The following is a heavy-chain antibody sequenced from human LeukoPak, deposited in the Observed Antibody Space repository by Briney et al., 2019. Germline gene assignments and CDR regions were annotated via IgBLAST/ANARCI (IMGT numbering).Heavy chain of an antibody. CDR1: GCTFTSYG. V-gene: IGHV1-18*01. J-gene: IGHJ4*02. Sequence: ASVKVSCKASGCTFTSYGISWVRQAPGQGLEWMGWISAYNGNTNYAQKLQGRVTMTTDTSTSTAYMELRSLRSDDTAVYYCAQYDSSGSIDYWGQGTLVTVSS. D-gene: IGHD3-22*01. CDR2: ISAYNGNT. CDR3: AQYDSSGSIDY.